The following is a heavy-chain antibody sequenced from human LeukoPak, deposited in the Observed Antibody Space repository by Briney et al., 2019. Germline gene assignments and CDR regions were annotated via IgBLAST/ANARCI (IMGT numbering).Heavy chain of an antibody. CDR1: GGTFSSYA. V-gene: IGHV1-69*01. D-gene: IGHD2-15*01. CDR3: ASPGLEVVAAKPTNFDY. J-gene: IGHJ4*02. Sequence: EASVKVSCKASGGTFSSYAISWVRQAPGQGLEWMGGIIPIFGTANYAQKFRGRVTITADESTSTAYMELSSLRSEDTAVYYCASPGLEVVAAKPTNFDYWGQGTLVTVSS. CDR2: IIPIFGTA.